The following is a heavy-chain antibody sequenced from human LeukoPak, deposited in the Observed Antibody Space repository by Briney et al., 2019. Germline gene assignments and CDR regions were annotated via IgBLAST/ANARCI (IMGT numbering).Heavy chain of an antibody. J-gene: IGHJ6*03. CDR2: INHSGST. CDR1: GGSISSYY. CDR3: ARMGTMPYYYYMDV. D-gene: IGHD2-2*01. Sequence: SETLSLTCTVSGGSISSYYWSWIRQPPGKGLEWIGEINHSGSTNYNPSLKSRVTISVDTSKNQFSLKLSSVTAADTAVYYCARMGTMPYYYYMDVWGKGTTVTISS. V-gene: IGHV4-34*01.